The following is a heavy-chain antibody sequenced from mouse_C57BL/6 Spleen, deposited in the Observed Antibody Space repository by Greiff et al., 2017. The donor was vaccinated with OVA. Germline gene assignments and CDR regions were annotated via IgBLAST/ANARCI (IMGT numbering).Heavy chain of an antibody. CDR1: GYSFTSYY. CDR2: IYPGSGNT. V-gene: IGHV1-66*01. D-gene: IGHD2-2*01. CDR3: ARWGGYAVGYYAMDY. J-gene: IGHJ4*01. Sequence: QVQLQQSGPELVKPGASVKISCKASGYSFTSYYIHWVKQRPGQGLEWIGWIYPGSGNTKYNEKFKGKATLTADTSSSTAYMQLSSLTSEDSAVYYCARWGGYAVGYYAMDYWGQGTSVTVSS.